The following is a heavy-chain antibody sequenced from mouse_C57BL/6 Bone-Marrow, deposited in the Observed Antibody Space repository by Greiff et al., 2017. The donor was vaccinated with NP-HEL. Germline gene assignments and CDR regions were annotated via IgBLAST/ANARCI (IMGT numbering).Heavy chain of an antibody. CDR2: IDPSDSYT. J-gene: IGHJ4*01. V-gene: IGHV1-69*01. CDR1: GYTFTSYW. CDR3: AREPITTVGGAMDY. Sequence: QVQLKEPGAELVMPGASVKLSCKASGYTFTSYWMHWVKQRPGQGLEWIGEIDPSDSYTNYNQKFKGKSTLTVDKSSSTAYMQLSSLTSEDSAVYYCAREPITTVGGAMDYWGQGTSVTVSS. D-gene: IGHD1-1*01.